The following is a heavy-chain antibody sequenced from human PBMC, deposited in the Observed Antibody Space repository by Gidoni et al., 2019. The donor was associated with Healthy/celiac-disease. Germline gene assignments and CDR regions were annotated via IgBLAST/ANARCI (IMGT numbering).Heavy chain of an antibody. D-gene: IGHD5-12*01. V-gene: IGHV3-15*01. CDR3: TTDLHSGYDSSLGY. CDR1: GFTFSNAW. Sequence: EVQLVESGGGLVKPGGSLRLSCAASGFTFSNAWRSWVRQAPGKGLEGVGRIKRKTDGGTTDYAAPVKGRFTISRDDSKNTLYLQMNSLKTEDTAVYYCTTDLHSGYDSSLGYWGQETLVTVSS. CDR2: IKRKTDGGTT. J-gene: IGHJ4*02.